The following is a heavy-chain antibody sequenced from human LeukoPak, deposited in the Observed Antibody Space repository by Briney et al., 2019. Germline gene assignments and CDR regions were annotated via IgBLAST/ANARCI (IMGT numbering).Heavy chain of an antibody. CDR2: ISAYNGNT. V-gene: IGHV1-18*01. CDR1: GYTFTSYG. D-gene: IGHD4-17*01. CDR3: ARTLYGDYAELDVY. Sequence: ASVKVSCKASGYTFTSYGISWVRQAPGQGLEWMGWISAYNGNTNYAQKLQGRVTMTTDTSTSTAYMELRSLRSDDTAVYYCARTLYGDYAELDVYWGQGTLVTVSS. J-gene: IGHJ4*02.